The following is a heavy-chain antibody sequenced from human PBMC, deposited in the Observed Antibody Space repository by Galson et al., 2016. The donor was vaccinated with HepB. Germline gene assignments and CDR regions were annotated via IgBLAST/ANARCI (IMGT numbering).Heavy chain of an antibody. CDR1: GFTFNDYV. CDR2: VNWNSATL. CDR3: AKGQTNWATFDS. Sequence: SLRLSCAASGFTFNDYVMHWVRQLPGKGLEWVSGVNWNSATLAYADSVRGRFTVSRDNAENSLYLQMNSLRAEDTALYYCAKGQTNWATFDSWGQGTLVTVSS. D-gene: IGHD7-27*01. V-gene: IGHV3-9*01. J-gene: IGHJ4*02.